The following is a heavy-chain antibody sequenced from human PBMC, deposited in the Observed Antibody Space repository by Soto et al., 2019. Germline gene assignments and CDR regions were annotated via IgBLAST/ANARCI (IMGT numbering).Heavy chain of an antibody. Sequence: EVQLLESGGGLVQPGGSLRLSCAASGFTFSSYAMSWVRQAPGKGLEWVSAISGSGGSTYYADSVKGRFTISRDNSKNTLYLQMNSLRAEDTAVYYCAKDRPTYPLGYCSGGSCYGNFDYWGQGTLVTVSS. CDR3: AKDRPTYPLGYCSGGSCYGNFDY. J-gene: IGHJ4*02. D-gene: IGHD2-15*01. V-gene: IGHV3-23*01. CDR2: ISGSGGST. CDR1: GFTFSSYA.